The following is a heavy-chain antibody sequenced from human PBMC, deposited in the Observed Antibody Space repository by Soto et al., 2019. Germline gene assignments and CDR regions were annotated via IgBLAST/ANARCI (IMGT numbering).Heavy chain of an antibody. J-gene: IGHJ4*02. Sequence: QVQLQESGPGLVKPSQTLSLTCTVSGGSISSGGYYWSWIRQPPGKGLEWIGYIYYSGSTYYNPSLKSRVTISVGTSKNQCALKLSSVTAAGTAVYFCAREPNVDRRSSLPDYWGQGTLVTVSS. D-gene: IGHD5-12*01. V-gene: IGHV4-31*03. CDR3: AREPNVDRRSSLPDY. CDR2: IYYSGST. CDR1: GGSISSGGYY.